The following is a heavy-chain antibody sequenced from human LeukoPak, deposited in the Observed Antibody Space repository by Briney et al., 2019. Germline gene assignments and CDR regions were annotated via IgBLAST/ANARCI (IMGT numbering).Heavy chain of an antibody. CDR2: ISYDGSNK. CDR1: GFIFSKYA. J-gene: IGHJ4*02. D-gene: IGHD3-22*01. Sequence: GGSLRLSCAASGFIFSKYAMSWVRQAPGKGLEWVAVISYDGSNKYYADSVKARFTISRDNSKNTLYLQMNSLRAEDTAVYYCARRNHYDSKDIDYWGQGTLVTVSS. V-gene: IGHV3-30*04. CDR3: ARRNHYDSKDIDY.